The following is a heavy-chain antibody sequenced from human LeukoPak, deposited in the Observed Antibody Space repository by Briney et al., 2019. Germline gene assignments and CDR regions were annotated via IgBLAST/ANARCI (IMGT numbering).Heavy chain of an antibody. CDR3: AGTRYDFWSGYGDY. J-gene: IGHJ4*02. CDR1: GYTFSNYG. V-gene: IGHV7-4-1*02. Sequence: ASVKVSCKASGYTFSNYGISWVRQAPGQGLEWMGWINTNTGNPTYAQGFTGRFVFSLDTSVSTAYLQISSLKAEDTAVYYCAGTRYDFWSGYGDYWGQGTLVTVSS. CDR2: INTNTGNP. D-gene: IGHD3-3*01.